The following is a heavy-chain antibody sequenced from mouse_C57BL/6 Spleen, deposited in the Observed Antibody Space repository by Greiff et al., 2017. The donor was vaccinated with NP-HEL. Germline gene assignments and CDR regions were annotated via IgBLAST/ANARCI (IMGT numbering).Heavy chain of an antibody. CDR2: LNPCSGYT. V-gene: IGHV1-7*01. CDR1: GYTFTSYW. D-gene: IGHD4-1*01. J-gene: IGHJ2*01. CDR3: AREGLGTGQRDY. Sequence: QVQLKQPGAELAKPGASVKLSCKASGYTFTSYWLPWVKQRPGQGLEWIGDLNPCSGYTKYNHKFKGKATLTVDKSSSTAYMQLSSLTYEDSAVYYCAREGLGTGQRDYWGQGTTLTVSS.